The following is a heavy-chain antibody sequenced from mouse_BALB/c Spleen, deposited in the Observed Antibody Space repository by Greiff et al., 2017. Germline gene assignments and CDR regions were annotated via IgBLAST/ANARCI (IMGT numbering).Heavy chain of an antibody. J-gene: IGHJ3*01. CDR2: ILPGSGST. V-gene: IGHV1-9*01. Sequence: VQLQESGAELMKPGASVKISCKATGYTFSSYWIEWVKQRPGHGLEWIGEILPGSGSTNYNEKFKGKATLTADKSSNTAYMQLSSLTSEDSAVYFCARSWDVEAWFAYWGQGTLVTVSA. CDR3: ARSWDVEAWFAY. CDR1: GYTFSSYW. D-gene: IGHD4-1*01.